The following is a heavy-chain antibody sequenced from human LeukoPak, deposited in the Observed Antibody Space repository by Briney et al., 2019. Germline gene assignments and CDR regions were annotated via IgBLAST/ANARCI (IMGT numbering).Heavy chain of an antibody. CDR2: IYHGGST. CDR1: GGSISSTNW. Sequence: SETLSLTCGVSGGSISSTNWWSWVRQPPGQGLEWIGYIYHGGSTNYNPSLKSRVTISRDTSKNKFFLNLSSVTAADTAMYYCARGRYYYDSSGYPYNWFDPWGQGTLVTVSS. D-gene: IGHD3-22*01. CDR3: ARGRYYYDSSGYPYNWFDP. J-gene: IGHJ5*02. V-gene: IGHV4-4*02.